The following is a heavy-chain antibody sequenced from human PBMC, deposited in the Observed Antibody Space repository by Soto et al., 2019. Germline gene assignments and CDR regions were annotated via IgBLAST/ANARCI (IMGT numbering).Heavy chain of an antibody. Sequence: EVQLVESGGGLIQPGGSLRLSCAASGFTVTNNYMAWVRQAPGKGLDWVSVTYGGGSTYYADSVKGRFTISRNSSKNMLYLQMNNLRAEDTALYYCARGITEIVVMAGASLPPWYFDLWGRGTLVTVSS. D-gene: IGHD2-21*01. CDR3: ARGITEIVVMAGASLPPWYFDL. J-gene: IGHJ2*01. CDR1: GFTVTNNY. V-gene: IGHV3-53*01. CDR2: TYGGGST.